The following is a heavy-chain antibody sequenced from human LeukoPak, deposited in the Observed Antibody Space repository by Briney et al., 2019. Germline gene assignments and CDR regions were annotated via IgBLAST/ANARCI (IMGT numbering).Heavy chain of an antibody. CDR3: ARDQRPTYYYDSGLSGDAFDI. V-gene: IGHV4-39*07. D-gene: IGHD3-22*01. CDR1: GGSISSSSYY. Sequence: SETLSLTCTVSGGSISSSSYYWGWIRQPPGKGLEWIGRIYTSGSTNYNPSLKSRVTMSVDTSKNQFSLKLSSVTAADTAVYYCARDQRPTYYYDSGLSGDAFDIWGQGTMVTVSS. CDR2: IYTSGST. J-gene: IGHJ3*02.